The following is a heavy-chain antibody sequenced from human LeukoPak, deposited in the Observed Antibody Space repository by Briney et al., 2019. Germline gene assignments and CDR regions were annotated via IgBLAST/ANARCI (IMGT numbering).Heavy chain of an antibody. CDR1: GYTFPSYG. Sequence: ASVKVSCKASGYTFPSYGISWVRQAPGQGLEGVGWISAYKGNTNYAQKLQGRVTMTTDTYTSTAYMELRRLRYDDTAVYDCARDLEAAANWFDPWGQATLVTVS. CDR2: ISAYKGNT. J-gene: IGHJ5*02. V-gene: IGHV1-18*01. CDR3: ARDLEAAANWFDP. D-gene: IGHD6-13*01.